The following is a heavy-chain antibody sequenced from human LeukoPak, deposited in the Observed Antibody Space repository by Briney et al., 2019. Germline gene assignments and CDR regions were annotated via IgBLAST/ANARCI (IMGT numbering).Heavy chain of an antibody. CDR3: ARGGYRRDFIVVVAAYRRGGTWFDP. J-gene: IGHJ5*02. D-gene: IGHD2-15*01. CDR2: INHSGST. V-gene: IGHV4-34*01. Sequence: SETQSLTCAVYGGSFSGYYWSWIRQPPGKGLEWIGEINHSGSTNYNPSLKSRVTISVDTSKNQFSLKLSSVTAADTAVYYCARGGYRRDFIVVVAAYRRGGTWFDPWGQGTLVTVSS. CDR1: GGSFSGYY.